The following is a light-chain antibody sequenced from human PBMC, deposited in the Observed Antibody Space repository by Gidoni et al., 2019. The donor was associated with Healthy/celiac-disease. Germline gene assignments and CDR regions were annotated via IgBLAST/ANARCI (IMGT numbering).Light chain of an antibody. CDR3: QQYYSYPYT. CDR1: QGISSY. J-gene: IGKJ2*01. CDR2: AAS. V-gene: IGKV1-8*01. Sequence: IRITPSPSSFSASTGDRVTITCRASQGISSYVAWYQQKPGKAPKLLIYAASTLKSGVPSRFSGSGSGTDFTLTISCLQSEDFATYYCQQYYSYPYTFXXXTKLEIK.